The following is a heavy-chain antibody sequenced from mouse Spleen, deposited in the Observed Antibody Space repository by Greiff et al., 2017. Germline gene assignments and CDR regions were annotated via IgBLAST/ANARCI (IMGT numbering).Heavy chain of an antibody. Sequence: VKLVESGPGLVQPSQSLSITCTVSGFSLTSYGVPWVRQSPGKGLEWLGMIWCGGSTDYNAAFISRLSISKDNSKSQVFFKMNSLQADDTAIYYCARYDYDEYAMDYWGQGTSVTVSS. V-gene: IGHV2-2*01. CDR2: IWCGGST. D-gene: IGHD2-4*01. J-gene: IGHJ4*01. CDR1: GFSLTSYG. CDR3: ARYDYDEYAMDY.